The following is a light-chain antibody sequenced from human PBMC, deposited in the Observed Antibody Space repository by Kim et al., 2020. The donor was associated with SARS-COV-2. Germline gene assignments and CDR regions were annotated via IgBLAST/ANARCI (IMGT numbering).Light chain of an antibody. CDR2: YDS. J-gene: IGLJ3*02. V-gene: IGLV3-21*04. CDR3: QVWDSSSDHRV. Sequence: APGEAARITCGGSNIGSISVHWYRQKQDQAPVLVIYYDSDRPSGIPGRFSGSTSGNTATPTISRVGAGDEADYYCQVWDSSSDHRVFGGGTQLTVL. CDR1: NIGSIS.